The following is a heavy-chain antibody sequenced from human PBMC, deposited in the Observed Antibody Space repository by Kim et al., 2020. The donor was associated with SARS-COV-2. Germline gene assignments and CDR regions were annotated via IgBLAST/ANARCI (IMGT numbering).Heavy chain of an antibody. Sequence: SETLSLTCAVYGGSFSGYYWSWIRQPPGKGLEWIGEINHSGSTNYNPSLKSRVTISVDTSKNQFSLKLSSVTAADTAVYYCARGDGGDETPFDYWGQGTLVTVSS. CDR1: GGSFSGYY. J-gene: IGHJ4*02. D-gene: IGHD2-21*02. CDR3: ARGDGGDETPFDY. V-gene: IGHV4-34*01. CDR2: INHSGST.